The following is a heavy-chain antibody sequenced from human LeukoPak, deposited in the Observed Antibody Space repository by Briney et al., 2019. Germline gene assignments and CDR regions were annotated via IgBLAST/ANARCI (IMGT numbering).Heavy chain of an antibody. CDR1: GGSISSISYY. D-gene: IGHD2-15*01. V-gene: IGHV4-39*07. CDR2: IHHSGST. J-gene: IGHJ6*03. CDR3: ARGYCSGGSCYSYYYYNYMDV. Sequence: SETLSLTCTVSGGSISSISYYWGWIRQTPGKGLEWIANIHHSGSTLYNPSLKSRVSISVDTSKNQFSLKLSSVTAADTAVYYCARGYCSGGSCYSYYYYNYMDVWGKGTTVTVSS.